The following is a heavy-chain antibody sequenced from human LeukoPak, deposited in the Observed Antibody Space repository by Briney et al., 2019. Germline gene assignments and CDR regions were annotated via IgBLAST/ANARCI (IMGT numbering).Heavy chain of an antibody. D-gene: IGHD6-19*01. CDR2: ISGSGGST. CDR1: GFTFSSYA. Sequence: GGSLRLSCAASGFTFSSYAMSWVRQAPGKGLEWVSAISGSGGSTYYADSVKGRFAISRDNSKNTLYLQMNSLRAEDTAVYYCAKGKGQWLVVFDYWGQGTLVTVSS. CDR3: AKGKGQWLVVFDY. V-gene: IGHV3-23*01. J-gene: IGHJ4*02.